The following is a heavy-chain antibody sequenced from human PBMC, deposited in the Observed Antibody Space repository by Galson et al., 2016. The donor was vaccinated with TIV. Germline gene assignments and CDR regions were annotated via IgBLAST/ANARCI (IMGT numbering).Heavy chain of an antibody. CDR3: ARARILYATYYYYYYGLDV. CDR2: ISDGGKT. D-gene: IGHD2-15*01. Sequence: SLRLSCASSGLSVSSNYMTWVRQAPGKGLEWVSLISDGGKTYYSDSVRGRFTVSRDNSKNTLYLQMSGLRADDTAVYYCARARILYATYYYYYYGLDVWGQGTTVTVSS. J-gene: IGHJ6*02. CDR1: GLSVSSNY. V-gene: IGHV3-66*02.